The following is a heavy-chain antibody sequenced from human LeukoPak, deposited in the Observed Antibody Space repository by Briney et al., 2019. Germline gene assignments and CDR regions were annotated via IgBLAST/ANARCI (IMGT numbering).Heavy chain of an antibody. D-gene: IGHD5-24*01. J-gene: IGHJ6*03. CDR2: ISSSGSTI. Sequence: GGTLRLSCAASGFTFSSYGMSWVRQAPGKGLEWVSYISSSGSTIYYADSVKGRFTISRDNAKNSLYMQMNSLRAEDTAVYYCARDNEMPTIIVGYMDVWGKGTTVTISS. CDR1: GFTFSSYG. V-gene: IGHV3-48*04. CDR3: ARDNEMPTIIVGYMDV.